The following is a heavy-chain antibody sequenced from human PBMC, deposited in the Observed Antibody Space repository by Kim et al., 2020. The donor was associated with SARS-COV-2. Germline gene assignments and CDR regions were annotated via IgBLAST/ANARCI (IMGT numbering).Heavy chain of an antibody. CDR3: ATERGDNAFDI. V-gene: IGHV3-30*01. J-gene: IGHJ3*02. Sequence: YATSAQGRFSISRDKYTITLYLQMNSLRPEDTALYYCATERGDNAFDIWGQGTMVTVSS.